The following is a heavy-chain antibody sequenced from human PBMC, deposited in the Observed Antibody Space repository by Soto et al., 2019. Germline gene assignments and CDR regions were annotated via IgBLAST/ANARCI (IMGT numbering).Heavy chain of an antibody. Sequence: WASVKVSCKASGSLFTAYSMHWVRLAPGQGLEWMGVVNPSGGSTKYAQNFQGRVTMTRDTSTTTIYMELSSLRSDDTAIYYCAREENCSGGTCYSEYFHRWGQGTLVTVSS. CDR2: VNPSGGST. CDR1: GSLFTAYS. V-gene: IGHV1-46*01. D-gene: IGHD2-15*01. J-gene: IGHJ1*01. CDR3: AREENCSGGTCYSEYFHR.